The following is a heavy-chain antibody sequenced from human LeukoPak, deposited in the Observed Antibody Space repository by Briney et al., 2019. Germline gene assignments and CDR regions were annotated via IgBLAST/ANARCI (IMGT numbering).Heavy chain of an antibody. Sequence: GGPLILPCAASGFTFSSYGMQWVRQAPGKALEWVAAISYDGSNEYYADSVKGRFPTSRDNSQHTLHLEMNSLRPEDTAVYYCAKVSYQLLLCGPWDDYW. CDR1: GFTFSSYG. J-gene: IGHJ4*01. CDR2: ISYDGSNE. V-gene: IGHV3-30*18. D-gene: IGHD2-2*01. CDR3: AKVSYQLLLCGPWDDY.